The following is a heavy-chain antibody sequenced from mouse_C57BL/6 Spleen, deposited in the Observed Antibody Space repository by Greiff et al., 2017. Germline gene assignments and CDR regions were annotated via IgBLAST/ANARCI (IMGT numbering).Heavy chain of an antibody. Sequence: QVQLQQPGAELVKPGASVKMSCKASGYTFTSYWITWVKQRPGQGLEWIGDIYPGSGSTNYNEKFKSKATLTVDTSSSTAYMQLSSLTSEDAAVYYCARTTVVATEAMDYWGQGTSVTVSS. CDR1: GYTFTSYW. CDR3: ARTTVVATEAMDY. D-gene: IGHD1-1*01. V-gene: IGHV1-55*01. J-gene: IGHJ4*01. CDR2: IYPGSGST.